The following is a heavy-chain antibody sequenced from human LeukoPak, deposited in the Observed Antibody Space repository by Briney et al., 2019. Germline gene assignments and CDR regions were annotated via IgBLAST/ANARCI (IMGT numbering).Heavy chain of an antibody. CDR3: ARSLSGTSSDY. J-gene: IGHJ4*02. CDR1: GGSLSSFY. D-gene: IGHD2-2*01. V-gene: IGHV4-59*01. Sequence: SETLSLICTVSGGSLSSFYWSWIRQPPGKGLEWIGYIYYSGSTNYNPSLKSRVTISVDTSKNQFSLKLSSVTAADTAVYYCARSLSGTSSDYWGQGTLVTVSS. CDR2: IYYSGST.